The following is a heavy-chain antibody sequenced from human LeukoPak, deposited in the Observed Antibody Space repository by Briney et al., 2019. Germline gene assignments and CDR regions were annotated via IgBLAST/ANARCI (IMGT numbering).Heavy chain of an antibody. CDR2: INTDGSSL. V-gene: IGHV3-74*01. J-gene: IGHJ4*02. CDR1: GVTFSSYW. CDR3: ARRINYYDSSGYYYVRYFDS. Sequence: GGSLRLSCAASGVTFSSYWMYWVRQAPGKGPVWVARINTDGSSLNYADSVKGRFTISRDNAKNTLYLQMNSLGAEDTAVYYCARRINYYDSSGYYYVRYFDSWGQGTLVAVSS. D-gene: IGHD3-22*01.